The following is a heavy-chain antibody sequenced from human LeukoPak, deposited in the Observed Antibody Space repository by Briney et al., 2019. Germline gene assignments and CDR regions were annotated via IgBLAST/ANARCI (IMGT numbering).Heavy chain of an antibody. CDR3: AKDRRGIAVAYFDY. J-gene: IGHJ4*02. V-gene: IGHV3-30*18. CDR2: ISYDGSNK. CDR1: GFTFSSYG. D-gene: IGHD6-19*01. Sequence: PGGSLRLSCAASGFTFSSYGMHWVRQAPGKGLEWVAVISYDGSNKYYADSVKGRFTISRDNSKNTLYLQMNSLRAEDTAVYYCAKDRRGIAVAYFDYWGQGTLVTVSS.